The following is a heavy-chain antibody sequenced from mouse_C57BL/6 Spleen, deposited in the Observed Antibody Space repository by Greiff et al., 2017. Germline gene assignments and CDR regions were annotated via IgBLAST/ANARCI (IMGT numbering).Heavy chain of an antibody. J-gene: IGHJ3*01. Sequence: VQLQQSGAELVRPGASVTLSCKASGYTFTDYEMHWVKQTPVHGLEWIGAIDPETGGTAYNQKFKGKAILTADKSSSTAYMELRSLTSEDSAVYYCTRAVVARGFAYWGQGTLVTVSA. CDR2: IDPETGGT. CDR1: GYTFTDYE. V-gene: IGHV1-15*01. CDR3: TRAVVARGFAY. D-gene: IGHD1-1*01.